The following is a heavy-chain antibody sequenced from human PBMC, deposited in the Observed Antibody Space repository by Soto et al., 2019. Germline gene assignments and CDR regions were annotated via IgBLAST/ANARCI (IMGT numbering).Heavy chain of an antibody. CDR2: ISYDGSNK. Sequence: GGSLRLSCAASGFTFSSYAMHWVRQAPGKGLEWVAVISYDGSNKYYADSVKGRFTISRDNSKNTLYLQMNSLRAEDTAVYYCARDPPWSYYYDSSGYYFDYWGQGTLVTVSS. CDR3: ARDPPWSYYYDSSGYYFDY. V-gene: IGHV3-30-3*01. D-gene: IGHD3-22*01. J-gene: IGHJ4*02. CDR1: GFTFSSYA.